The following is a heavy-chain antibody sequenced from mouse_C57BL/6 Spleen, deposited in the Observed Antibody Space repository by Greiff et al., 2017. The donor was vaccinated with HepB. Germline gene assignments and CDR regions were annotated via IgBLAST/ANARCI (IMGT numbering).Heavy chain of an antibody. CDR2: IYPGDGDT. V-gene: IGHV1-82*01. CDR1: GYAFSSSW. D-gene: IGHD1-1*01. J-gene: IGHJ1*03. CDR3: ASYYGSSYPYWYFDV. Sequence: QVQLQQSGPELVKPGASVKISCKASGYAFSSSWMNWVKQRPGKGLEWIGRIYPGDGDTNYNGKFKGKATLTADKSSSTAYMQLSSLTSEDSAVYFCASYYGSSYPYWYFDVWGTGTTVTVSS.